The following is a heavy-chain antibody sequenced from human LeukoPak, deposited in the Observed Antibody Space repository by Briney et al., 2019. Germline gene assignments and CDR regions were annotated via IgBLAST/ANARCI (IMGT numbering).Heavy chain of an antibody. CDR2: INGGKGNT. V-gene: IGHV1-18*01. CDR3: ARGHSGYPWGSY. CDR1: GGTFSSYA. Sequence: ASVKVSCKASGGTFSSYAISWVRQAPGQGLGWMGWINGGKGNTVYSQKFQGRVTMTTDTSTGTAYMELRSLRSDDTAVYYCARGHSGYPWGSYWGQGTLVTVSS. D-gene: IGHD5-12*01. J-gene: IGHJ4*02.